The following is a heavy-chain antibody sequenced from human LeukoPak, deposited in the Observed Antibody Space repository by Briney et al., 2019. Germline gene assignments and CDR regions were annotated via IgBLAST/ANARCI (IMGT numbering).Heavy chain of an antibody. J-gene: IGHJ4*02. CDR1: GGSISSSNS. CDR2: IYHSGST. D-gene: IGHD2-15*01. V-gene: IGHV4-39*07. Sequence: PSETLSLTCTVSGGSISSSNSYRGWIRQPPGKGLEWIGEIYHSGSTNYNPSLKSRVTISVDKSKNQFSLKLSSVTAADTAVYYCAREVSCSGGSCFDYWGQGTLVTVSS. CDR3: AREVSCSGGSCFDY.